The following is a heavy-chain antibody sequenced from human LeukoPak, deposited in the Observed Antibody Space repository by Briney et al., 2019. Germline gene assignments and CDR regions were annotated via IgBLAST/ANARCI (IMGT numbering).Heavy chain of an antibody. V-gene: IGHV3-9*03. CDR3: AKDFFGELLYYFDY. CDR1: GLAFDDYA. D-gene: IGHD3-16*01. J-gene: IGHJ4*02. Sequence: GGSLRLSCAASGLAFDDYAMHWVRQAPGKGLEWVSGISWNSGTIDYADPVKGRFTISRDNAKNSLYLQMNSLRAEDMALYYCAKDFFGELLYYFDYWGQGTLVTVSS. CDR2: ISWNSGTI.